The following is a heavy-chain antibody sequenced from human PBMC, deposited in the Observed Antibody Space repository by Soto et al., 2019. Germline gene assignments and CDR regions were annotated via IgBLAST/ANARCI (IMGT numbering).Heavy chain of an antibody. Sequence: ASVKVSCKTSGYTFTSYGISWVRQAPGQGLEWMGWIGTYNGNTNYAQKLQGRVTLTTDTSTSTAYMELWSLRSDDTAVYYCARDLNRLFEEDFRGIPAYWGQGTLVTVSS. V-gene: IGHV1-18*01. D-gene: IGHD2-15*01. J-gene: IGHJ4*02. CDR2: IGTYNGNT. CDR1: GYTFTSYG. CDR3: ARDLNRLFEEDFRGIPAY.